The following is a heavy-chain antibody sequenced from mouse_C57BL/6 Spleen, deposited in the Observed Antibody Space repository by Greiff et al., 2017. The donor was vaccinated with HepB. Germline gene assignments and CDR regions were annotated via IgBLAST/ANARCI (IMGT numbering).Heavy chain of an antibody. CDR3: ARGPWYFDV. J-gene: IGHJ1*03. Sequence: EVMLVESGGGLVKPGGSLKLSCAASGFTFSSYAMSWVRQTPEKRLEWVATISDGGSYTYYPDNVKGRFTISRDNAKNNLYLQMSHLKSEDTAMYYCARGPWYFDVWGTGTTVTVSS. CDR2: ISDGGSYT. V-gene: IGHV5-4*03. CDR1: GFTFSSYA.